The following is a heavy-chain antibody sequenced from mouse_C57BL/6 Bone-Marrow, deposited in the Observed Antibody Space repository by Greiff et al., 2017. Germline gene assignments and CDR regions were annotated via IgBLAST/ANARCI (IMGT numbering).Heavy chain of an antibody. CDR1: GYTFTSYW. V-gene: IGHV1-55*01. Sequence: VQLQQPGAELVKPGASVKMSCKASGYTFTSYWITWVKQRPGQGLEWIGDIYPGSGSTNYNEKFKSKATLTVDTSSSTAYMQLSSLTSEDSAVYYCARPYYSNFWYVDVWGTGTTVTVSS. CDR3: ARPYYSNFWYVDV. D-gene: IGHD2-5*01. CDR2: IYPGSGST. J-gene: IGHJ1*03.